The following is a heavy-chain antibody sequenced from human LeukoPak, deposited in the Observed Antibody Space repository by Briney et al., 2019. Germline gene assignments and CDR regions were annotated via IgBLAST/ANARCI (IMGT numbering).Heavy chain of an antibody. CDR1: GGSISSYY. Sequence: MSSETLSLTCTVSGGSISSYYWSWIRQPPGKGLEWIGYIYYSGSTNYNPSLKSRVTISVDTSKNQFSLKLSSVTAADTAVYYCARDGLYSSGWYDAFDIWGQGTMVTVSS. CDR3: ARDGLYSSGWYDAFDI. V-gene: IGHV4-59*01. CDR2: IYYSGST. D-gene: IGHD6-19*01. J-gene: IGHJ3*02.